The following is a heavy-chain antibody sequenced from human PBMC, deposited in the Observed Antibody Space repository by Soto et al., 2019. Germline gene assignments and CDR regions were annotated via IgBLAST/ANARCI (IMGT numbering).Heavy chain of an antibody. V-gene: IGHV4-4*02. CDR1: SGSISSSNW. D-gene: IGHD5-18*01. CDR3: ASWEGYSYSSHFDY. J-gene: IGHJ4*02. Sequence: QVQLQESGPGLVKPSGTLSLTCAVSSGSISSSNWWRWVRQPPGKGPEWIGEIYHSGSTNYNPSLKSRVTISVDKSKTQFSLKLSSVTAADTAVYYCASWEGYSYSSHFDYWGLGTLVTVSS. CDR2: IYHSGST.